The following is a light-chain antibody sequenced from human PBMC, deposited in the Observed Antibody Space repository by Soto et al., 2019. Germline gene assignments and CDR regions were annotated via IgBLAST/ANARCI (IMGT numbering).Light chain of an antibody. CDR2: EVT. V-gene: IGLV2-14*01. CDR1: NTDVGDYNY. J-gene: IGLJ3*02. CDR3: NSYSSGSSLRV. Sequence: QSALTQPASVSGSPGQSITISCTGTNTDVGDYNYVSWYQQHPGKAPKLLIYEVTNRPSGVSDRFSGYKSGSTASLTISGLQAEDEAVYHCNSYSSGSSLRVFGGGTKVTVL.